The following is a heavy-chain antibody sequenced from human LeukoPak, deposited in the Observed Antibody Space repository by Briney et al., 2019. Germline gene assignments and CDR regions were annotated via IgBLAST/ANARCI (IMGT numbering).Heavy chain of an antibody. D-gene: IGHD1-26*01. Sequence: PGGSLRLSCAASGFTFSSYSMNWVRQAPGKGLEWVSSISSSSSYIYYADSVKGRFTISRDNAKNSLYLQMNSLRAEDTAVYYCARDRGIMGQFDPWGQGTLVTVSS. CDR3: ARDRGIMGQFDP. V-gene: IGHV3-21*01. CDR2: ISSSSSYI. CDR1: GFTFSSYS. J-gene: IGHJ5*02.